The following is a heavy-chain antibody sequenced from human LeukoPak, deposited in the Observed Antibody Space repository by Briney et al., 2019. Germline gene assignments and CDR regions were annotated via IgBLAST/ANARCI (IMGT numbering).Heavy chain of an antibody. Sequence: SETLSLTCTVSGGSISSSSYYWGWIRQPPGKGPEWIGSIYYSGSTYYNPSLKSRVTISVDTSKNQFSLKLSSVTAADTAVYXCARGTTYYDFWSGYGYMDVWGKGTTVTVSS. CDR1: GGSISSSSYY. V-gene: IGHV4-39*07. D-gene: IGHD3-3*01. J-gene: IGHJ6*03. CDR2: IYYSGST. CDR3: ARGTTYYDFWSGYGYMDV.